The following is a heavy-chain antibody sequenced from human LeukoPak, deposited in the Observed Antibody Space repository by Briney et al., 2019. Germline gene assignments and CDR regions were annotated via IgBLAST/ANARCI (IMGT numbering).Heavy chain of an antibody. Sequence: SETLSLTCVVSGASISSSDWWSWVRQSPGKGLEWIGEIYYTGSRNYNPSLKSRVAMSVDTSKNQFSLELTSVTAADTAVYYCARHYYGSGKVDYWGQGTLVTVSS. D-gene: IGHD3-10*01. CDR1: GASISSSDW. V-gene: IGHV4-4*02. J-gene: IGHJ4*02. CDR3: ARHYYGSGKVDY. CDR2: IYYTGSR.